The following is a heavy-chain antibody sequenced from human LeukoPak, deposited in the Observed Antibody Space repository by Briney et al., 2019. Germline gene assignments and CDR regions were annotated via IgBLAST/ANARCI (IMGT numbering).Heavy chain of an antibody. J-gene: IGHJ4*02. V-gene: IGHV4-39*01. D-gene: IGHD1-7*01. Sequence: SETLSLTCTVSGGSISSGIHFWIWIRQPPGMGLEWIGSIYYSGSTYYNPSLKSRVTISVDTSKNQFSLNLSSVTAADTAVYYCARHYFRDSTNWKYHFDYWGQGTLVTVSS. CDR3: ARHYFRDSTNWKYHFDY. CDR2: IYYSGST. CDR1: GGSISSGIHF.